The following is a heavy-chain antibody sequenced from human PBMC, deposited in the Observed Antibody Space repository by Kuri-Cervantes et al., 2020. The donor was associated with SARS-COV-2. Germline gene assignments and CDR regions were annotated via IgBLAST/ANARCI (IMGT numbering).Heavy chain of an antibody. CDR1: GFTFSSYA. D-gene: IGHD2-21*01. Sequence: GGSLSLSCAASGFTFSSYAMSWVRQAPGKGLEWVSAINGSGGSTYYAASVKGRFTNSRDTSKNTLYLQMNSMRAEDTAVYYCAKDCGGECCLDYWGQGTLVTVSS. CDR3: AKDCGGECCLDY. CDR2: INGSGGST. V-gene: IGHV3-23*01. J-gene: IGHJ4*02.